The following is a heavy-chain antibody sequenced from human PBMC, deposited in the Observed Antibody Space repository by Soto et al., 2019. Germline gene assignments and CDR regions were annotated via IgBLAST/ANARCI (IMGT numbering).Heavy chain of an antibody. D-gene: IGHD3-22*01. J-gene: IGHJ5*02. CDR2: IYYSGST. CDR1: GGSISSSSYY. Sequence: RSLTCTVSGGSISSSSYYWGWIRQPPGKGLEWIGSIYYSGSTYYNPSLKSRVTISVDTSKNQFSLKLSSVTAADTAVYYCARQGYYDSSGYYYWFDPWGQGTLVTVSS. V-gene: IGHV4-39*01. CDR3: ARQGYYDSSGYYYWFDP.